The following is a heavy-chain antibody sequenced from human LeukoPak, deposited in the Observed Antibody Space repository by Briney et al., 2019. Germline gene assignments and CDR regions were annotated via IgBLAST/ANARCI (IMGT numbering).Heavy chain of an antibody. D-gene: IGHD6-13*01. CDR3: ARDWHSSSWYNTYYYYYGMDV. V-gene: IGHV3-48*01. CDR2: ISSGSSTI. J-gene: IGHJ6*02. Sequence: HPGGSLRLSCAASGFTFSTYSMNWVRQAPGKGLEWVSYISSGSSTIYYADSVKGRFTISRDNAKNSLYLQMNSLGAEDTAVYYCARDWHSSSWYNTYYYYYGMDVWGQGTTVTVSS. CDR1: GFTFSTYS.